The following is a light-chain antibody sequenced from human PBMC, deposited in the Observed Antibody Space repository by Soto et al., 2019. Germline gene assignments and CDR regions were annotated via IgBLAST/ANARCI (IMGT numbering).Light chain of an antibody. Sequence: QSALTQPASVSGSPGQSITISCTGTSSDVGGHNYVSWYQHHPGKAPKLLIYEVTDRPSGVSNRFSGSKSGNTASLTISGLQAEDEADYFCSSYSSSVTLVFGGGTQLTVL. V-gene: IGLV2-14*01. J-gene: IGLJ3*02. CDR3: SSYSSSVTLV. CDR2: EVT. CDR1: SSDVGGHNY.